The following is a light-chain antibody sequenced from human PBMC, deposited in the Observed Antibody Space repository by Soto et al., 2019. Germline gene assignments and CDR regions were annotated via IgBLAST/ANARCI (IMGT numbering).Light chain of an antibody. V-gene: IGLV2-18*01. J-gene: IGLJ1*01. CDR1: SSDVGRYNR. CDR2: EVS. CDR3: SLYTSSSTSV. Sequence: QSALTQPPSVSGSPGQSVTISCTGTSSDVGRYNRVSWYQQPPGTAPKLMIYEVSNRPSGVPDRFSGSKSGNTASLTISGHQAADEADYYCSLYTSSSTSVFGTGTKLTVL.